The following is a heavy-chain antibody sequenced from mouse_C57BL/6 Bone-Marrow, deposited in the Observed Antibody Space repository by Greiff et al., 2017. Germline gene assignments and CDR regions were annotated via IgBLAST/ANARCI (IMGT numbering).Heavy chain of an antibody. J-gene: IGHJ2*01. CDR1: GFNIKDDY. CDR2: IDPENGDT. D-gene: IGHD2-4*01. V-gene: IGHV14-4*01. CDR3: TVFYYDYSYYFDY. Sequence: VQLQQSGAELVRPGASVKLSCTASGFNIKDDYMHWVKQRPEQGLEWIGWIDPENGDTEYASKFQGKATITAYTSSNTAYLQLSSLTSEDTAVYYCTVFYYDYSYYFDYWGQGTTLTVSS.